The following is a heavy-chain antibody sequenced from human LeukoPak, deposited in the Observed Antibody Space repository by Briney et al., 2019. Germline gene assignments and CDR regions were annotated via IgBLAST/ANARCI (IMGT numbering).Heavy chain of an antibody. CDR2: IYHSGST. V-gene: IGHV4-38-2*02. CDR3: ARDSDTGYSYV. D-gene: IGHD5-18*01. J-gene: IGHJ4*02. Sequence: SETLSLTCTVSGYSISSGYYWGWIRQPPGKGLEWIGSIYHSGSTYYNPSLKSRVTISVDTSKNQFSLKLSSVTAADTAVYYCARDSDTGYSYVWGQGTLVTVSS. CDR1: GYSISSGYY.